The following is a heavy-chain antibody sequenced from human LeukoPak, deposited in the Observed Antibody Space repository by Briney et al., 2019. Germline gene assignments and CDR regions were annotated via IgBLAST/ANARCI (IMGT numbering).Heavy chain of an antibody. D-gene: IGHD3-3*01. Sequence: PSETLSLTCAVYGGSFSGYYWSWIRQPPGKGLERVSVIYGDGRTSHSASVRGRFTISRDNSKNIVSLQMNNLRAEDTAVYYCARGRGLGVVSPYFDYWGQGTLVTVSS. CDR2: IYGDGRT. J-gene: IGHJ4*02. CDR1: GGSFSGYY. CDR3: ARGRGLGVVSPYFDY. V-gene: IGHV3-53*01.